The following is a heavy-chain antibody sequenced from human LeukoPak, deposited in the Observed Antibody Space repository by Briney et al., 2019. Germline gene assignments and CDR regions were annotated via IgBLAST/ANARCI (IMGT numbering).Heavy chain of an antibody. J-gene: IGHJ4*02. CDR2: ISSSSNNI. D-gene: IGHD6-6*01. V-gene: IGHV3-21*01. CDR1: GFTFSSNT. Sequence: GGSLRLSCVASGFTFSSNTMNWVRQAPGKGLEWVSYISSSSNNIWYADAVKGRFTTSRDNAKNSLYLQMNSLRAEDTAVYYCARGRLAARPVVDYWGQGTLVTVSS. CDR3: ARGRLAARPVVDY.